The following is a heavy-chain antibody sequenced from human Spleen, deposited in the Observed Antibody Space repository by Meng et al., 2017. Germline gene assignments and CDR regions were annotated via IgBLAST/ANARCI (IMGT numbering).Heavy chain of an antibody. CDR1: GFTFGTYA. V-gene: IGHV3-23*01. J-gene: IGHJ3*02. Sequence: GESLKISCAASGFTFGTYAMSWVRRAPGKGLEWVSLISGSGGGTYYADSVKGRFTISRDNSKNTLYLQMSSLRAEDTAVYYCAKGSVMVIGAFDIWGQGTMVTVSS. CDR3: AKGSVMVIGAFDI. D-gene: IGHD3-16*01. CDR2: ISGSGGGT.